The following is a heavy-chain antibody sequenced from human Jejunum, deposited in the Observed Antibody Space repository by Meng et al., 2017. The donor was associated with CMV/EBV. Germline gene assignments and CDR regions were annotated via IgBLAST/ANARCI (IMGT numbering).Heavy chain of an antibody. Sequence: RGYAMTWVPQAPGKGLEWVSAISGSGDDTHYADSVKGRFTISRDNSKNTVYLQLVSLTAEDTAVYYCARDPGATFFYYYFSMDVWGQGTTVTVSS. CDR2: ISGSGDDT. J-gene: IGHJ6*02. V-gene: IGHV3-23*01. CDR3: ARDPGATFFYYYFSMDV. CDR1: RGYA. D-gene: IGHD1-1*01.